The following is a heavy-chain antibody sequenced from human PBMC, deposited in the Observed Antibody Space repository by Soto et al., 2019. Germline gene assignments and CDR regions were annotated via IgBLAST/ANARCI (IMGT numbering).Heavy chain of an antibody. CDR3: AGGLSGAKVDQ. Sequence: LSLTCTVSGVSISDDNSYSSWIRQPPGKDLEWIGHIYNRGNTYNNPSLRSRLTLSLDTSKSQFSLNLNSVTAADTAVYYCAGGLSGAKVDQWGQGNLVTVSS. V-gene: IGHV4-30-4*01. J-gene: IGHJ4*02. D-gene: IGHD2-8*02. CDR2: IYNRGNT. CDR1: GVSISDDNSY.